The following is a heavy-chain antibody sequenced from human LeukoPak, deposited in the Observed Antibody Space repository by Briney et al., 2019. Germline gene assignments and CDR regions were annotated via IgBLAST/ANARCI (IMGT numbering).Heavy chain of an antibody. CDR1: GGSISSYY. D-gene: IGHD2-2*01. V-gene: IGHV4-59*08. J-gene: IGHJ6*02. CDR2: IYYSGST. CDR3: ARLPVVPAANRNYYYYGMDV. Sequence: SETLSLTCTVSGGSISSYYWSWIRQPPGKGLEWIGYIYYSGSTNYNPSLKSRVTISVDTSKNQFSLKLSSVTAADTAVYYCARLPVVPAANRNYYYYGMDVWGQGTTVTVSS.